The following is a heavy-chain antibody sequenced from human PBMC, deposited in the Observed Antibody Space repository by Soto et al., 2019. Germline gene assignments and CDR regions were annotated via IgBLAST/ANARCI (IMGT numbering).Heavy chain of an antibody. J-gene: IGHJ4*02. D-gene: IGHD6-13*01. V-gene: IGHV3-23*01. CDR1: GFTFSSYA. CDR2: ISGSGGRT. CDR3: AKDGNPRQYSSGWSEGVDY. Sequence: EVQLLESGGGLVQPGGSLRLSCAASGFTFSSYAMSWVRQAPGKGLEWVSAISGSGGRTYYADSVKGRFTISRDNSKNTLYLQRNSLRGEGTAIYYCAKDGNPRQYSSGWSEGVDYWGQGTLVTVSS.